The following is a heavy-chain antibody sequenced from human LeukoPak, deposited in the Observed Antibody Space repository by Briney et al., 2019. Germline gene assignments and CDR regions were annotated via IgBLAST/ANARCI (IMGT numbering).Heavy chain of an antibody. J-gene: IGHJ3*02. D-gene: IGHD5-18*01. V-gene: IGHV4-30-2*01. Sequence: SQTLSLTCAVAAGSISSGGYSWSWLRQPPRNRLEWIGYIYHSGSTYYNPSLKSRVTISVDRSKNQFSLKLSSVTAADTAVYYCARVVGYRDAFDIWGQGTMVTVSS. CDR3: ARVVGYRDAFDI. CDR2: IYHSGST. CDR1: AGSISSGGYS.